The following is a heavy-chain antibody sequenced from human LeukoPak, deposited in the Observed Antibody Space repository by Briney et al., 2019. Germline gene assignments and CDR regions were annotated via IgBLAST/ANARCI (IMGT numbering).Heavy chain of an antibody. CDR2: IGQDGRLI. V-gene: IGHV3-7*03. D-gene: IGHD3-10*01. Sequence: GGSLRLSCAASGFAFSRYWISWVRQAPGKGLEWLANIGQDGRLINYADSVKGRFTISRDNSKNTLYLQMNSLRAEDTAVYYCAKDDSGSGSYSPYYYYYGMDVWGQGTTVTVSS. CDR1: GFAFSRYW. CDR3: AKDDSGSGSYSPYYYYYGMDV. J-gene: IGHJ6*02.